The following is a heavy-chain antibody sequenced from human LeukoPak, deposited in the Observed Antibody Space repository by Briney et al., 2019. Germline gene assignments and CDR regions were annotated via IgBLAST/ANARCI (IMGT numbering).Heavy chain of an antibody. CDR3: VRGPYSSGSYSVDY. J-gene: IGHJ4*02. CDR2: FYNSENT. CDR1: GDSISGLY. Sequence: SETLSLTCTISGDSISGLYWSWIRQPAGKGLEWIGRFYNSENTNYNPSLKSRVAMSVDTSKNQFSLKLTSVTAADTAVYYCVRGPYSSGSYSVDYWGQGILVTVSS. V-gene: IGHV4-4*07. D-gene: IGHD3-10*01.